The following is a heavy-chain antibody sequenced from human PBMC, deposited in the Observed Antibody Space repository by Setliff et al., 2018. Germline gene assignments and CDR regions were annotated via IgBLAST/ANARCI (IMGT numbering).Heavy chain of an antibody. J-gene: IGHJ6*03. CDR1: GYTFSAYG. CDR3: ARSVGGLGEIPRAYYYHMDV. CDR2: VNPIFGTA. D-gene: IGHD3-10*01. Sequence: GASVKVSCKSFGYTFSAYGVSWVRQAPGQGLEWMGWVNPIFGTAHYAQKFQGRLTISADESTTTAYMDLTSLRSEDTAVYYCARSVGGLGEIPRAYYYHMDVWGNGTTVTVSS. V-gene: IGHV1-69*13.